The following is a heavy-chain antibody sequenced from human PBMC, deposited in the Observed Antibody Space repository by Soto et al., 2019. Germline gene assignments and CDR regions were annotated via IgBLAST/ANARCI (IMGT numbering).Heavy chain of an antibody. V-gene: IGHV3-48*01. J-gene: IGHJ6*03. Sequence: GGSLRLSCAASGISFSTYAMNWVRQAPGKGMEWVSYISSGSSTIYYAESVKGRFTISRDNAKKSLFLQMNSLRAEDTAVYYCAVDYYYMDVWGKGTTVTVSS. CDR3: AVDYYYMDV. CDR1: GISFSTYA. CDR2: ISSGSSTI.